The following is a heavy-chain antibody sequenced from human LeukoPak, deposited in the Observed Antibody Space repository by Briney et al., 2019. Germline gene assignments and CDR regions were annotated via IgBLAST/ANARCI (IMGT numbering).Heavy chain of an antibody. CDR1: GGSFSGYY. V-gene: IGHV4-34*01. D-gene: IGHD3-10*01. Sequence: TSETLSLTCAVYGGSFSGYYWSWIRQPPGKGLEWIGEINHSGSTNYNPSLKSRVTISVDTSKNQFSLKLSSVTAADTAVYYCARVWFGQGLDYWGQGTLVTVSS. CDR3: ARVWFGQGLDY. CDR2: INHSGST. J-gene: IGHJ4*02.